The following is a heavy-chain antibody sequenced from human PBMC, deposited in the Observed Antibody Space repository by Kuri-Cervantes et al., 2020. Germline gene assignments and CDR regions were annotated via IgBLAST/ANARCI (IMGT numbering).Heavy chain of an antibody. CDR3: ARDQDSSGYYYPPYFDY. CDR2: ISWNSGII. CDR1: GFIFDDYA. Sequence: GGSLRLSCAASGFIFDDYAMHWVRQVPGKGLEWVSGISWNSGIIGYADSVKGRFTISRDNAKNSLYLQMNSLRAEDTAVYYCARDQDSSGYYYPPYFDYWGQGTLVTVSS. D-gene: IGHD3-22*01. J-gene: IGHJ4*02. V-gene: IGHV3-9*01.